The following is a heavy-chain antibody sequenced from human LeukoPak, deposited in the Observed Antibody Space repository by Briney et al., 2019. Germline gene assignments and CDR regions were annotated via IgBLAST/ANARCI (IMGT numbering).Heavy chain of an antibody. D-gene: IGHD5-18*01. Sequence: ASVKVSCKASGYTFTGYYMHWVRQALGQGVEWMGWINPNSGGTNYAQKFQGRVTMTRDTSISTAYMELSSLRSEDTAVYYCARYIYGYLHYWGQGTLVTVSS. CDR2: INPNSGGT. CDR1: GYTFTGYY. CDR3: ARYIYGYLHY. J-gene: IGHJ4*02. V-gene: IGHV1-2*02.